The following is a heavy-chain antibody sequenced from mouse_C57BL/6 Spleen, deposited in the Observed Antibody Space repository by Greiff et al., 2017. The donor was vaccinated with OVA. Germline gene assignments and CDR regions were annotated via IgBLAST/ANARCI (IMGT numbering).Heavy chain of an antibody. CDR2: ISSGGDYI. CDR3: TREERVYYDGSSPYWYFDV. V-gene: IGHV5-9-1*02. D-gene: IGHD1-1*01. CDR1: GFTFSSFA. J-gene: IGHJ1*03. Sequence: EVKLIESGVGLVKPGGSLKLSCAASGFTFSSFAMSWVRQTPEQRLEWVAYISSGGDYIYYADTVKGRFTIPRDNARNTLYLQMSSLKSEDTAMYYCTREERVYYDGSSPYWYFDVWGTGTTVTVSS.